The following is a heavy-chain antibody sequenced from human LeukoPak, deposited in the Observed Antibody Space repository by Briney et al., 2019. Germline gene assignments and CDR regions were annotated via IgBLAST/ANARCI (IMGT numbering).Heavy chain of an antibody. J-gene: IGHJ3*02. V-gene: IGHV3-33*08. CDR1: GFTFSSNG. CDR2: IWYDRSNK. Sequence: GSLRLSCAASGFTFSSNGMHWVRQAPGKGLEWVAIIWYDRSNKYYADSVKGRFTISRDNSKNTLYVQMDSLRAEDTAVYYCARDGAGESFDIWGQGTMVTVSS. D-gene: IGHD3-16*01. CDR3: ARDGAGESFDI.